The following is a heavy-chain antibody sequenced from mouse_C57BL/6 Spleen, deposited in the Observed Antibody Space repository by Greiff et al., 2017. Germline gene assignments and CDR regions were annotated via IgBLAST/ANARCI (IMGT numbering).Heavy chain of an antibody. D-gene: IGHD2-12*01. CDR1: GFTFNTYA. V-gene: IGHV10-3*01. CDR3: VAEYICYKYDGYSMDY. Sequence: DVMLVESGGGLVQPTGSLKLSCAASGFTFNTYAMNWVRQAPGKGLEWVARIRSKSSNYATYYADSVKDRFTISRDDSQSIHYLQMNNLKALNTLMYYYVAEYICYKYDGYSMDYWGQGTSVTVSS. J-gene: IGHJ4*01. CDR2: IRSKSSNYAT.